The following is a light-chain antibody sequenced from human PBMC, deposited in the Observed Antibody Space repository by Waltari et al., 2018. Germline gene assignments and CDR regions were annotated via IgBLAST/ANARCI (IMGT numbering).Light chain of an antibody. J-gene: IGLJ7*02. CDR3: GTWDSSLSGAV. V-gene: IGLV1-51*02. Sequence: SVLTQPPSVSAAPGQRVTLPCPGGSPNLRNHYVSLYRQLPGTAPKLLIYENSERPSGIPGRFSGSKSGTSATLDITGLQAGDEADYYCGTWDSSLSGAVFGGGTHLTAL. CDR2: ENS. CDR1: SPNLRNHY.